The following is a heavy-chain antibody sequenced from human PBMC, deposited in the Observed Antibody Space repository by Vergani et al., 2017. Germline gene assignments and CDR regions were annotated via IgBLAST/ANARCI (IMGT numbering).Heavy chain of an antibody. Sequence: QVQLVESGGGVVQPGRPLRLSCTPSSCKLVDKGMHWVRQPPARGLEWVSSTWYEGNNNYYADSVKGRFTISKDISKNTLYLQMNSLRGDDTAVYYCARETRDTPSSLDYWGQGTLVTVSS. CDR2: TWYEGNNN. CDR1: SCKLVDKG. D-gene: IGHD5-24*01. J-gene: IGHJ4*02. CDR3: ARETRDTPSSLDY. V-gene: IGHV3-33*01.